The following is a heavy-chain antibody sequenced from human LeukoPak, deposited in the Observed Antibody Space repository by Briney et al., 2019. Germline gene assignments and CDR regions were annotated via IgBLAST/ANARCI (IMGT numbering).Heavy chain of an antibody. J-gene: IGHJ6*02. CDR3: ARRVAACYDRDV. Sequence: GASVKVSCKASGGTFSSYAISWVRQAPGQGLEWMGCIIPILGIANYAQKFQGRVTITADKSTSTAYMELSSLRSEDTAVYYCARRVAACYDRDVWGQGPTVTASS. D-gene: IGHD3-22*01. V-gene: IGHV1-69*10. CDR2: IIPILGIA. CDR1: GGTFSSYA.